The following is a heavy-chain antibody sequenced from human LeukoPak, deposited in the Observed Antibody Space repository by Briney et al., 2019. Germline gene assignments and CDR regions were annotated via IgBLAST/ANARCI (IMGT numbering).Heavy chain of an antibody. CDR1: GGSFSSYY. CDR2: INHSGGT. D-gene: IGHD6-13*01. V-gene: IGHV4-34*01. Sequence: SETLSLTCAVYGGSFSSYYWSWIRQSPGRGLEWIGEINHSGGTYYNPSLKSRVTISEDTSKNQFSLKLSSVTAADAAVYYCARGVRIADYWGQGTLVTVSS. CDR3: ARGVRIADY. J-gene: IGHJ4*02.